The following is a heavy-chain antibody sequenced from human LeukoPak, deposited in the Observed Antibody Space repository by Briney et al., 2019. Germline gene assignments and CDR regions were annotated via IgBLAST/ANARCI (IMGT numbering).Heavy chain of an antibody. D-gene: IGHD1-26*01. CDR3: ARPEVVGAPPAYFDY. CDR1: GYSFTNYW. CDR2: IYPADSDT. V-gene: IGHV5-51*01. J-gene: IGHJ4*02. Sequence: GESLKISCKGSGYSFTNYWIGWVRQMPGKGLEWMGIIYPADSDTRYSPSFQGQVTISADKSIRTAYLQWSSLKASDTAMYYCARPEVVGAPPAYFDYWGQGTLVTVSS.